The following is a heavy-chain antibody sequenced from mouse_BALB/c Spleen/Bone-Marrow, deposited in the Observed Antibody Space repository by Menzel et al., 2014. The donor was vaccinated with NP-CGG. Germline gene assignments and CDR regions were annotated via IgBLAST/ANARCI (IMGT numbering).Heavy chain of an antibody. V-gene: IGHV4-1*02. J-gene: IGHJ3*01. CDR1: GFVFSTCC. Sequence: EVKLVEYGGGLLQPGGSLKLSCESSGFVFSTCCMSWVRQATGKGLVWIREINPDSSTINYTPSLKDKFIISRDNAKNTLYLQMSKVRSEDTALYYCARLHYYGYEAYWGQGTLVTVSA. D-gene: IGHD1-2*01. CDR3: ARLHYYGYEAY. CDR2: INPDSSTI.